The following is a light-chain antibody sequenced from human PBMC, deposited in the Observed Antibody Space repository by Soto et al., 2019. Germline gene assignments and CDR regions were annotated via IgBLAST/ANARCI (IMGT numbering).Light chain of an antibody. V-gene: IGLV7-46*01. CDR1: TGAVTSGHY. CDR3: LLSYSGARV. Sequence: QAVVTQEPSLTVSPGGTVTLTCGSSTGAVTSGHYPYWFQQKPGQAPRTLIYDTSNKHSWTPARFSGSLLGGKAALTLSGAQHEDEADYYCLLSYSGARVFGTGPKVTVL. CDR2: DTS. J-gene: IGLJ1*01.